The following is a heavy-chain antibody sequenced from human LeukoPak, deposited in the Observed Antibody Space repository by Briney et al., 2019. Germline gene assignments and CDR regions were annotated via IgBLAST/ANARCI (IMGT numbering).Heavy chain of an antibody. CDR3: AKGRGTGTYYFDY. V-gene: IGHV3-23*01. J-gene: IGHJ4*02. D-gene: IGHD3/OR15-3a*01. CDR2: LSGSGIST. Sequence: SGGSLRLSCAASGFTFATCAMTWVRQAPGKGLEWVAALSGSGISTYYADSVKGRFTISRANSENTLHLQMDGLRAEDTAVYFCAKGRGTGTYYFDYWGRGILVTVSS. CDR1: GFTFATCA.